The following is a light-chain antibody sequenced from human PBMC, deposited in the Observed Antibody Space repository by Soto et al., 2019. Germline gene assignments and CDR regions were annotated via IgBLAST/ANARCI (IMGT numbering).Light chain of an antibody. V-gene: IGKV3-15*01. CDR1: RSVSDY. J-gene: IGKJ4*01. CDR2: GAS. CDR3: QQYNDWPLT. Sequence: EIVLTQSPATLSSFPGDRVTLSCRASRSVSDYLAWYQQKPGQAPRLLIYGASTRASDIPARFSGSGSETEFSLTISSLQSEDVAVYYCQQYNDWPLTFGGGTKVDIK.